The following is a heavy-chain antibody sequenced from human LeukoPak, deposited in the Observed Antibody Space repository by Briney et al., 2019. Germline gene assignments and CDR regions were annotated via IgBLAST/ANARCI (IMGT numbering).Heavy chain of an antibody. Sequence: SETLSLTCAVYGGSFSGYYWSWIRQPPGKGLEWIGEINHSGSTNYNPSLKSRVTILVDTAKNQFSLKLSSVTATDTAFYYCAKQPYGRDWFDPWGQGTLVTVSS. CDR2: INHSGST. J-gene: IGHJ5*02. CDR3: AKQPYGRDWFDP. V-gene: IGHV4-34*01. CDR1: GGSFSGYY. D-gene: IGHD1/OR15-1a*01.